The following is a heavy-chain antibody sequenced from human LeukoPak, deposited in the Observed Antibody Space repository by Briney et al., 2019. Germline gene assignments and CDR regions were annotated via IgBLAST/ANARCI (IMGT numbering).Heavy chain of an antibody. CDR2: LYYSGST. CDR1: GGSISSYF. Sequence: PETLSLTCTVSGGSISSYFWSWIRQPPGKGLEWIGYLYYSGSTNYNYNPSLKSRVTLSVDTSKNHFSLKLNSVTAADTAVYYCARAYNYGSGSYSAFGNWGQGTLVTVSS. J-gene: IGHJ4*02. CDR3: ARAYNYGSGSYSAFGN. V-gene: IGHV4-59*01. D-gene: IGHD3-10*01.